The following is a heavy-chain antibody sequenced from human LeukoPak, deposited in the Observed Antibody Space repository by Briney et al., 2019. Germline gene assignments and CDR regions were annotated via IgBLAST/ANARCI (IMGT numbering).Heavy chain of an antibody. J-gene: IGHJ5*02. CDR3: ARCSGGSCYSPGWFDP. V-gene: IGHV1-18*01. D-gene: IGHD2-15*01. CDR2: ISAYNGNT. CDR1: GGTFSSYA. Sequence: ASVKVSCKASGGTFSSYAISWVRQAPGQGLEWMGWISAYNGNTNYAQKLQGRVTMTTDTSTSTACMELRSLRSDDTAVYYCARCSGGSCYSPGWFDPWGQGTLVTVSS.